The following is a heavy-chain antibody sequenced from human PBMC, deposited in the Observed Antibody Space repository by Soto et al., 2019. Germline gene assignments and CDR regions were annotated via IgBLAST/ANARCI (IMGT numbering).Heavy chain of an antibody. CDR1: GFTFSGYG. V-gene: IGHV3-33*01. J-gene: IGHJ4*02. CDR3: ARVLDYYGSGTFVEVACDY. D-gene: IGHD3-10*01. CDR2: IWYDGGNQ. Sequence: QVQLVESGGGVVQPGTSLSLSCVASGFTFSGYGMNWVRQAPGKGLEWVGVIWYDGGNQYYADSVKGRFTISRENSTNTWYLQMISLCAEDTAVYYCARVLDYYGSGTFVEVACDYWGQGTHVTFSS.